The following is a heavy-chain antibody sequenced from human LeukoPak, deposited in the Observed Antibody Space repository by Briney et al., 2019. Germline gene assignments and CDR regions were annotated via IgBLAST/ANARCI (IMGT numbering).Heavy chain of an antibody. CDR2: ISYDGNNK. J-gene: IGHJ4*02. D-gene: IGHD6-13*01. CDR3: ARAAAGTSRTSYFDY. CDR1: GFTFSSYA. V-gene: IGHV3-30*04. Sequence: PGGSLRLSCAASGFTFSSYAMHWVRQAPGKGLEWVAVISYDGNNKYYADSVKGRFTISRDNSKNTLYLQMNSLRAEDTAVYYCARAAAGTSRTSYFDYWGQGTLVTVSS.